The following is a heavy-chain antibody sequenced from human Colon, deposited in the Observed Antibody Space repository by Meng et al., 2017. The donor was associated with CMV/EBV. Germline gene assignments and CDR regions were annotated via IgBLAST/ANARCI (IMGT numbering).Heavy chain of an antibody. CDR1: GFTFSNYW. Sequence: GGSLRLSCAASGFTSGFTFSNYWMSWVRQAPGKGLEWVANIKQDGSEKHYVDSVKGRFTISRDNAKNLLYLQMNSLRADDTAVYYCARRSVVIPAATPFDPWGQGTLVTVSS. CDR2: IKQDGSEK. D-gene: IGHD2-2*01. J-gene: IGHJ5*02. V-gene: IGHV3-7*01. CDR3: ARRSVVIPAATPFDP.